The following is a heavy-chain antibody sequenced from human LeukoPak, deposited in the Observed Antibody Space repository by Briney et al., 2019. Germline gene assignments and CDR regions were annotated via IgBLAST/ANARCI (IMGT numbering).Heavy chain of an antibody. J-gene: IGHJ4*02. V-gene: IGHV3-23*01. D-gene: IGHD3-10*01. CDR2: ICGSGGRT. CDR1: GFTFSTYS. Sequence: GGSLRLSCATSGFTFSTYSMDWVRQAPWKGREWVSAICGSGGRTDYADSVKGRFTISRDNSKNTLYLQMNSLRAEDTAVYYCAKDTTYYYGSGSSYFDYWGQGSLVTVSS. CDR3: AKDTTYYYGSGSSYFDY.